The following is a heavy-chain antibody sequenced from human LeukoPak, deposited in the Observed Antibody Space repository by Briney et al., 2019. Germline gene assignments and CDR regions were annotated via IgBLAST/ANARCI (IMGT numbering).Heavy chain of an antibody. V-gene: IGHV4-34*01. CDR3: ARGSSIAVAGTNFDY. Sequence: SETLSLTCAVYGGSFSGYYWSWIRQPPGKGLEWIGEITDSGSTNYNPSLKSRVTISVDTSKNQFSLKLSSVTAADTAVYYCARGSSIAVAGTNFDYWGQGTLVTVSS. J-gene: IGHJ4*02. CDR2: ITDSGST. D-gene: IGHD6-19*01. CDR1: GGSFSGYY.